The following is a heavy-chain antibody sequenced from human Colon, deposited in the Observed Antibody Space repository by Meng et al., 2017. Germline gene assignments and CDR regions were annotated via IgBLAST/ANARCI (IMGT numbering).Heavy chain of an antibody. J-gene: IGHJ5*02. CDR2: IYHSGST. D-gene: IGHD4-17*01. V-gene: IGHV4-38-2*02. CDR3: ARGMTTVTLGGTFDP. CDR1: GYSISSGYY. Sequence: SEILSLTCTVSGYSISSGYYWGWIRQPPGKGLEWIGSIYHSGSTYYNPSLKSRATISVDTSKNQFSLKLSSVTAADTAVYYCARGMTTVTLGGTFDPWGQGTLVTVSS.